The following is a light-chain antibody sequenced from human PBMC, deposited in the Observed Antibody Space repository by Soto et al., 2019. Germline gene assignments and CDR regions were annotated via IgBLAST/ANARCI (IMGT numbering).Light chain of an antibody. Sequence: SSELTQPPSVSVSPGQTASITCSGDKLGDKYACWYQQKPGQSPVLVIYQDSKRPSGIPERVSGSNSGNTATLTISGTQAMDEADYYCQAWDSSTGGVFGGGTKVTVL. CDR2: QDS. V-gene: IGLV3-1*01. CDR3: QAWDSSTGGV. J-gene: IGLJ2*01. CDR1: KLGDKY.